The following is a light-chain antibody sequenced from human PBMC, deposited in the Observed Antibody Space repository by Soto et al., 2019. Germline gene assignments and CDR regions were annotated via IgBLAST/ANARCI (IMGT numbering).Light chain of an antibody. J-gene: IGKJ5*01. Sequence: DIQMTQSPSSLSASVVDSFTITCLASQNIKTYLNWYQQKPGKAPNLLIYAASSLHSGVPSRFSGSGSGTDFTLTISRLEPEDFAVYYCQEYDGAPPITFGLGTRLEIK. CDR3: QEYDGAPPIT. CDR1: QNIKTY. CDR2: AAS. V-gene: IGKV1-39*02.